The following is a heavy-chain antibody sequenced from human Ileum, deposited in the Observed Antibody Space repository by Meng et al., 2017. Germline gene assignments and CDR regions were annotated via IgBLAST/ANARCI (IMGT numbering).Heavy chain of an antibody. V-gene: IGHV4-4*02. Sequence: QRHLQESGPGLVKPSGTLSLTCAVSGGSIESNNWWTWIRQPPGQGLEWIGEVYHSGSTHYNPSLQSRVTISIDNSKNRFSLSLNSVTAADTAIYYCARADYVRYFDLWGRGTLVTVSS. CDR1: GGSIESNNW. D-gene: IGHD3-10*02. CDR3: ARADYVRYFDL. J-gene: IGHJ2*01. CDR2: VYHSGST.